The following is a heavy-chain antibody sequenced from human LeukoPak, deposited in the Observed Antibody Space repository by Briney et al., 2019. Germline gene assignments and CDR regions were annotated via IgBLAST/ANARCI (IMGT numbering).Heavy chain of an antibody. CDR3: AGSHPCSGFDWLSRYYFDY. J-gene: IGHJ4*02. CDR2: INHSGST. CDR1: GGSFSGYY. D-gene: IGHD3-9*01. V-gene: IGHV4-34*01. Sequence: SETLSLTCAVYGGSFSGYYWSWIRQPPGKGLEWIGEINHSGSTNYNPSLKSRVTISVDTSKNQFSLKLSSVTAADTAVYYWAGSHPCSGFDWLSRYYFDYWGQGTLVTVSS.